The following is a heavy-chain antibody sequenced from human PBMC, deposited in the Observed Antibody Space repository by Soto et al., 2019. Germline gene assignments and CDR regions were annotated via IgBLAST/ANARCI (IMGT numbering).Heavy chain of an antibody. J-gene: IGHJ6*03. Sequence: GASVKVSCKASGYTFTSYYMHWVRQAPGQGLEWMGIINPSGGSTSYAQKFQGRVTMTRDTSTSTVYMELSSLRSEDTAVYYCARARTIFGVPYYYMDVWGKGTTVTVSS. CDR3: ARARTIFGVPYYYMDV. CDR1: GYTFTSYY. CDR2: INPSGGST. D-gene: IGHD3-3*01. V-gene: IGHV1-46*03.